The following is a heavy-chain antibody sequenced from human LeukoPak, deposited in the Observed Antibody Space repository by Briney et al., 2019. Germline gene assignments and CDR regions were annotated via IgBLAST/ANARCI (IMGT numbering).Heavy chain of an antibody. J-gene: IGHJ4*02. V-gene: IGHV4-38-2*01. D-gene: IGHD1-26*01. CDR3: ARLSIVGATLPDFDY. CDR1: SYSISSGYY. Sequence: SETLSLTCAVSSYSISSGYYWGWIRQPPGKGLEWIGSIYHSGSTYYNPSLKSRVTISVDTSKNQFSLKLSSVTAADTAVYYCARLSIVGATLPDFDYWGQGTLVTVSS. CDR2: IYHSGST.